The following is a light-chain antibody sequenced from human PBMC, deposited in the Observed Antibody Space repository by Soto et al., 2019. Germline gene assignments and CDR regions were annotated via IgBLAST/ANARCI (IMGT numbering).Light chain of an antibody. CDR1: ISDIGAYNY. Sequence: QSLLTQPPSASGSPGQSVAISCTGTISDIGAYNYVSWYQQHPGKVPKLIIYEVTNRPSGVPDRFSASKYGNTASLTVSGLQAEDEADYYCSSHGGANNFSLFGTGTKVTVL. CDR2: EVT. J-gene: IGLJ1*01. V-gene: IGLV2-8*01. CDR3: SSHGGANNFSL.